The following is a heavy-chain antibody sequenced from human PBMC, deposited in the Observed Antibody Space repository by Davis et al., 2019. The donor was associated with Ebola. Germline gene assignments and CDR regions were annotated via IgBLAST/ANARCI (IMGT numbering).Heavy chain of an antibody. D-gene: IGHD1-26*01. J-gene: IGHJ4*02. CDR2: INHSGTT. Sequence: SQTLSLTCAVYGGSFSGYYWSWIRQPPGKGLEWIGEINHSGTTNYNPSLKSRVIISVDTSKNQFSLKVNSVTAADTAVYYCVRKMESGSYKNFDYWGQGARVTVSS. CDR3: VRKMESGSYKNFDY. V-gene: IGHV4-34*01. CDR1: GGSFSGYY.